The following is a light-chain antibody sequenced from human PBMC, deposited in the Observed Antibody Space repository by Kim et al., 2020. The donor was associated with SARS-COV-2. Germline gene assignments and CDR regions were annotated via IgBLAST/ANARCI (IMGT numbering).Light chain of an antibody. CDR1: NIENKN. CDR3: QVWDSRTVV. J-gene: IGLJ2*01. Sequence: SYELTQPLSVSVALGQTATIPCGGNNIENKNVHWYHQRPGQAPVLVMFRDKKRPSGIPERLSGSNSGNTATLTISRVEAGDEGDYYYQVWDSRTVVFGGGTQLTVL. CDR2: RDK. V-gene: IGLV3-9*01.